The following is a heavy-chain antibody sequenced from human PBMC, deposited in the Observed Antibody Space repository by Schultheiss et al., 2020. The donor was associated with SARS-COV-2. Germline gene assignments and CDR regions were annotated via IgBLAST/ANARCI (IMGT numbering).Heavy chain of an antibody. V-gene: IGHV3-15*01. J-gene: IGHJ4*02. CDR1: GFTFSNAW. Sequence: GGSLRLSCAASGFTFSNAWMSWVRQAPGKGLEWVGRIKSKTDGGTTDYAAPVKGRFTISRDDSKNTLYLQMNSLRAEDTAVYYCAREQGHHIVGATGYWGQGALVTVSS. CDR2: IKSKTDGGTT. D-gene: IGHD1-26*01. CDR3: AREQGHHIVGATGY.